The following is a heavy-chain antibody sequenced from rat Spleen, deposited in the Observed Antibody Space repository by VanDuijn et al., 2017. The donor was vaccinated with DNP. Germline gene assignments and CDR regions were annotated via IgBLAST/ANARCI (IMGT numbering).Heavy chain of an antibody. V-gene: IGHV5S13*01. CDR2: ISPSGGST. CDR1: GFTFSNYD. J-gene: IGHJ2*01. Sequence: EVQLVESGGGLVQPGRSLKLSCAASGFTFSNYDMAWVRQAPTKGLEWVASISPSGGSTYYRDSVKGRFTISRDNAKNTLYLQMNSLRSEDTATYYCTRRYNSGYGYYFDYWGQGVMVTVSS. D-gene: IGHD4-3*01. CDR3: TRRYNSGYGYYFDY.